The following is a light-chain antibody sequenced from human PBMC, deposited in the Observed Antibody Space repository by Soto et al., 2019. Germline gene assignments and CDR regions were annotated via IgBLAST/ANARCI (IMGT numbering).Light chain of an antibody. CDR2: RNN. CDR1: SSNIGSNY. V-gene: IGLV1-47*01. J-gene: IGLJ2*01. Sequence: QSVLTQPPSASGTPGQRVSISCSGSSSNIGSNYLYWYQQFPGTAPKLLIYRNNQRPSGVPDRFSGSKSGTSASLAIGGLRSEDEADYYCAAWDDSLSGLVVFGGGTKLTVL. CDR3: AAWDDSLSGLVV.